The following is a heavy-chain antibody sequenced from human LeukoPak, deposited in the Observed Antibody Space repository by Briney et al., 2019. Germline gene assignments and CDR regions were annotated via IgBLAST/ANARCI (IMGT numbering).Heavy chain of an antibody. CDR2: ISANNGKT. J-gene: IGHJ3*02. V-gene: IGHV1-18*01. Sequence: ASVTVSFKASGYTFTSYGISWVRQAPGQGLEWMGWISANNGKTHYAQKLQGRVTMTTDTSTSTAYMELRSLRSDDTAVYYCARDLVYYDSSSYSDTFDIWGQGTMVTVSS. CDR3: ARDLVYYDSSSYSDTFDI. CDR1: GYTFTSYG. D-gene: IGHD3-22*01.